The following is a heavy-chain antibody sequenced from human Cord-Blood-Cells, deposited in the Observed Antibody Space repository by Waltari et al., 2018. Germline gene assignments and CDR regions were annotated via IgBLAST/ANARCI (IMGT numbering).Heavy chain of an antibody. J-gene: IGHJ4*02. Sequence: QVQLVQSVAEVKKPGASVKVSCKASGYTFTSYDINWVRQATGQGLAWRGRMNPNSSNTGYAQKPRGRVTITRNTSRSTAYMELSSLRSEDTAVYYCARPYDILTGYSHFDYWGQGTLVTVSS. CDR1: GYTFTSYD. CDR2: MNPNSSNT. CDR3: ARPYDILTGYSHFDY. V-gene: IGHV1-8*03. D-gene: IGHD3-9*01.